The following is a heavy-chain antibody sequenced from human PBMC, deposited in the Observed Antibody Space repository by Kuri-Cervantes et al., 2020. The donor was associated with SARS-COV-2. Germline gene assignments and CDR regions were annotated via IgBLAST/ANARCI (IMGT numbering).Heavy chain of an antibody. CDR3: ASGDVRQGYGMDV. V-gene: IGHV1-18*04. CDR2: ISAYNGNT. Sequence: ASVKVSCKASGYTFTSYGISWVRQAPGQGLEWMGWISAYNGNTNYAQKLQGRVTMTRDTSTSTVYMELSSLRSEDTAVYYCASGDVRQGYGMDVWGQGTTVTVSS. J-gene: IGHJ6*02. D-gene: IGHD7-27*01. CDR1: GYTFTSYG.